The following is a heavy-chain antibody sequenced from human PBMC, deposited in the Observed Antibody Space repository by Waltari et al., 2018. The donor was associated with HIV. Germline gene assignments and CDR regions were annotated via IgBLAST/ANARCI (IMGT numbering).Heavy chain of an antibody. V-gene: IGHV1-46*04. J-gene: IGHJ4*02. CDR3: ARGDYYYGSGSQSYYFDH. CDR1: GYTFSSYY. CDR2: INPSGGRT. D-gene: IGHD3-10*01. Sequence: KVSCKTSGYTFSSYYIHWVRQAPGQGLEWMGMINPSGGRTTYAQRMQGRVTMSRDTSTSTVYMDVSGLRSEDTAVYYCARGDYYYGSGSQSYYFDHWGQGALVIVSS.